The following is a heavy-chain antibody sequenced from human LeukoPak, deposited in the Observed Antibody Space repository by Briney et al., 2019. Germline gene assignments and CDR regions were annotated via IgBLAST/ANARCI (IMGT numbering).Heavy chain of an antibody. J-gene: IGHJ2*01. Sequence: GGSLRLSCAASGFTFSSYAMSRVRQAPGKGLEWVSAISGSGGSTYYADSVKGRFTISRDNSKNTLYLQMNSLRAEDTALYYCVRSIAVAGWYFDLWGRGTLVTVSS. CDR2: ISGSGGST. CDR1: GFTFSSYA. CDR3: VRSIAVAGWYFDL. D-gene: IGHD6-19*01. V-gene: IGHV3-23*01.